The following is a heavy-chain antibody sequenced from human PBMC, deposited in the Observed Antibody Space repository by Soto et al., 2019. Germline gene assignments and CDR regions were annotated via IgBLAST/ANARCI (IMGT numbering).Heavy chain of an antibody. D-gene: IGHD3-22*01. V-gene: IGHV3-48*03. CDR2: ISSSGSTI. Sequence: PGGSLRLSCAASGFTFSSYEMNWVRQAPGKGLEWVSYISSSGSTIYYADSVKGRLTISRDNAKNSLYLQMNSLRAEDTAVYYCARPSHYDSSGYFPEDDAFDIWGQGTMVTVSS. CDR3: ARPSHYDSSGYFPEDDAFDI. J-gene: IGHJ3*02. CDR1: GFTFSSYE.